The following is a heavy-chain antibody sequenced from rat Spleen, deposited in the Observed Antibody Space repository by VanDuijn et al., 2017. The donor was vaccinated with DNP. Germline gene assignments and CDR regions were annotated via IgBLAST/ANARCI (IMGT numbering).Heavy chain of an antibody. Sequence: EVQLVESGGGLVQPGRSLKLSCVASGFTFSDYNMAWVRQAPKKGLEWVATIIYDGSKTYYRDSVKGRFTVSRDSAKSTLYLQMDSLRSEDTATYYCATQRYYDGTYYYGFDYWGQGVMVTVSS. J-gene: IGHJ2*01. CDR2: IIYDGSKT. CDR1: GFTFSDYN. D-gene: IGHD1-12*02. V-gene: IGHV5S10*01. CDR3: ATQRYYDGTYYYGFDY.